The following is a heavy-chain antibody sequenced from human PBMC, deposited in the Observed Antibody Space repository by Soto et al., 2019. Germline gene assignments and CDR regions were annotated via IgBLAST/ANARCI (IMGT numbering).Heavy chain of an antibody. J-gene: IGHJ4*02. CDR2: IRSKAYGGTT. CDR3: TRGRQLVLYDY. D-gene: IGHD6-6*01. CDR1: GFTFGDYA. Sequence: EVQLVESGGGLVKPGRSLRLSCTASGFTFGDYAMSWFRQAPGKGLEWVGFIRSKAYGGTTEYAASVKGRFTISRDDSKGIAYLQMNSLKTEDTAVYYCTRGRQLVLYDYWGQGTLVTVSS. V-gene: IGHV3-49*05.